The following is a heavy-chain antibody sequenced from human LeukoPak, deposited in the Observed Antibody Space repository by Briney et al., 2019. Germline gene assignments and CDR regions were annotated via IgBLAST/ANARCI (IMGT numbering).Heavy chain of an antibody. CDR2: INSDGSST. Sequence: GGSLRLSCAASGFTFSSYWMHWVRQAPGKGLVWVSRINSDGSSTSYADSVKGRFTISRNNAKNTLYLQMNSLRAEDTAVYYCARVTDDFWSGYYLSGRSLDYWGQGTLVTVSS. D-gene: IGHD3-3*01. CDR1: GFTFSSYW. J-gene: IGHJ4*02. V-gene: IGHV3-74*01. CDR3: ARVTDDFWSGYYLSGRSLDY.